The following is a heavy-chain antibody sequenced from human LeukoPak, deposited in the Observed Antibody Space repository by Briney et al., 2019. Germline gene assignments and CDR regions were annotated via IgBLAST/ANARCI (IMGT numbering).Heavy chain of an antibody. Sequence: GGSLRLSCAASGFTFTTYSMNWVRQAPGKGLQWVSYISITSRTTNYADSVKGRFTISRDSAKDSLYLQMNSLRDEDTAVYYCATEKAFAFDIWGQGTVVTVSS. CDR3: ATEKAFAFDI. CDR2: ISITSRTT. J-gene: IGHJ3*02. CDR1: GFTFTTYS. V-gene: IGHV3-48*02.